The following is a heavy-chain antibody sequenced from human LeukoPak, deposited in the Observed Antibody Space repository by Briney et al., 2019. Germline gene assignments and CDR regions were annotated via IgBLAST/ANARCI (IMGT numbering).Heavy chain of an antibody. D-gene: IGHD6-19*01. V-gene: IGHV1-18*01. Sequence: ASVKVSCKASGYTFTSCGISWVRQAPGQGLEWMGWISAYNGNTNYAQKLQGRVTMTTDTSTSTAYMEMRSLRSDDTAVYYCARDSSGWYSFYYYGMDVWGQGTTVTVSS. J-gene: IGHJ6*02. CDR2: ISAYNGNT. CDR1: GYTFTSCG. CDR3: ARDSSGWYSFYYYGMDV.